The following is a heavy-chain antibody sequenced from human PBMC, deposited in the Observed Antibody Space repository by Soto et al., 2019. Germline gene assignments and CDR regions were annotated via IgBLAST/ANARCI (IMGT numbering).Heavy chain of an antibody. CDR1: GGTFSSYA. CDR3: ARWATAGNSVGY. CDR2: IIPIFGTA. Sequence: QVQLVQSGAEVKKPGSSVKVSCKASGGTFSSYAISWVRQAPGQGLEWMGGIIPIFGTATYAQKFQGRVTITADESKSRAYMELSSLRSEDTAVYYSARWATAGNSVGYWGQRTLVTVSS. D-gene: IGHD6-13*01. J-gene: IGHJ4*02. V-gene: IGHV1-69*01.